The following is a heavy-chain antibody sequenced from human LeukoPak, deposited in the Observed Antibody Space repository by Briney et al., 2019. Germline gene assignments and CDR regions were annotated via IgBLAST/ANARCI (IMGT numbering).Heavy chain of an antibody. CDR3: AREEGKQQMEAFDY. V-gene: IGHV3-7*01. CDR1: GFTFNNYW. D-gene: IGHD6-13*01. CDR2: IKQDGSEK. J-gene: IGHJ4*02. Sequence: PGGSLRLSCAASGFTFNNYWMNWVRQAPGKGLEWVANIKQDGSEKNYVGSVRGRFTISRDNAQNSLYLQMNGLRAEDSAVYYCAREEGKQQMEAFDYWGQGTLVTVSS.